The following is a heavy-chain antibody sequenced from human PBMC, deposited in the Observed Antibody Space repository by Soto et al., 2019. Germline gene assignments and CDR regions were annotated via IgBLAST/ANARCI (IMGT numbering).Heavy chain of an antibody. V-gene: IGHV3-23*01. D-gene: IGHD2-2*01. CDR1: GFTFSSYA. J-gene: IGHJ6*03. CDR3: AKGAEVCSSTSCYPYYYYYMDV. CDR2: ISGSGGST. Sequence: GGSLRLSCAASGFTFSSYAMSWVRQAPGKGLEWVSAISGSGGSTCYADSVKGRFTISRDNSKNTLYLQMNSLRAEDTAVYYCAKGAEVCSSTSCYPYYYYYMDVWGKGTTVTVSS.